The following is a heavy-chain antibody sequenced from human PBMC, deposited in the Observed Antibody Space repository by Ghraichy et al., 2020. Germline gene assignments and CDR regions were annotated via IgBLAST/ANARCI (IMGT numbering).Heavy chain of an antibody. Sequence: SETLSLTCTVSGGSISSYYWSWIRQPPGKGLEWIGYIYYSGSTNYNPSLKSRVTISVDTSKNQFSLKLSSVTAADTAVYYCARGLRGFLYFDYWGQGTLVTVSS. CDR2: IYYSGST. J-gene: IGHJ4*02. D-gene: IGHD3-3*01. V-gene: IGHV4-59*01. CDR3: ARGLRGFLYFDY. CDR1: GGSISSYY.